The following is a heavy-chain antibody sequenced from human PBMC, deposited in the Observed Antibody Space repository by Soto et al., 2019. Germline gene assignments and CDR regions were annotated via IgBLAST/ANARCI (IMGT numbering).Heavy chain of an antibody. V-gene: IGHV3-23*01. J-gene: IGHJ3*02. CDR1: GFTFRDYA. Sequence: VQVLQSGGGLGQPGGSLRLSCAAGGFTFRDYAMSWVRQAPGKGLEWVSTLSGSLNSAFYADSVKGRFTISRDSSDNILDLQMNILRDEDTAVYYCARDAGFPDFGVIKHVFDIWGQGTLVTVSS. CDR2: LSGSLNSA. D-gene: IGHD3-3*01. CDR3: ARDAGFPDFGVIKHVFDI.